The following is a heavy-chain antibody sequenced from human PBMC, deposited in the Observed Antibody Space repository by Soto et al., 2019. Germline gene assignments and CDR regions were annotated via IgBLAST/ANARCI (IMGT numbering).Heavy chain of an antibody. D-gene: IGHD3-16*01. Sequence: QVQLVQSGAEVKKPGASVKVSCKASGYTFTSYAMHWVRQAPGQRLEWMGWINAGNGNTKYSQKFQGRVTITRDTSASTAYMGLSSLRSEDTAVYYCARAAGWTAVGDWGQGTLVTVSS. CDR1: GYTFTSYA. J-gene: IGHJ4*02. V-gene: IGHV1-3*01. CDR3: ARAAGWTAVGD. CDR2: INAGNGNT.